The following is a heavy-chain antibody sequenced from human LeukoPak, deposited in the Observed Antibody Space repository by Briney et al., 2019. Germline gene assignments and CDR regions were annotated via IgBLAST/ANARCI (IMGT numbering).Heavy chain of an antibody. CDR3: ARLRPVAGKESSAFDY. CDR1: GYSISSGYY. CDR2: IYHSGST. V-gene: IGHV4-38-2*02. D-gene: IGHD6-19*01. Sequence: SETLSLTCTVSGYSISSGYYWGWIRQPPGKGLEWIGSIYHSGSTYYNPSLKSRVTISVDTSKNQSSLKLSSVTAADTAVYYCARLRPVAGKESSAFDYWGQGTLVTVSS. J-gene: IGHJ4*02.